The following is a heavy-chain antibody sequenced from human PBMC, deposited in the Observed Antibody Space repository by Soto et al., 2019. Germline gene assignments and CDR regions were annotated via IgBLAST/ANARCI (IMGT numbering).Heavy chain of an antibody. J-gene: IGHJ6*02. CDR3: VTGRHYYYYGMDV. V-gene: IGHV4-59*01. CDR2: IYYSGST. D-gene: IGHD3-10*01. CDR1: GGSISSYY. Sequence: PSETLSLTCTVSGGSISSYYWSWIRQPPGKGLEWIGYIYYSGSTNYNPPLKSRVTISVDTSKNQFSLKLSSVTAADTAVYYCVTGRHYYYYGMDVWGQGTTVTVSS.